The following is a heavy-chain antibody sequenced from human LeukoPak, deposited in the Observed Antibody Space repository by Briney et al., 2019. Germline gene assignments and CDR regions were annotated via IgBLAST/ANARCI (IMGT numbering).Heavy chain of an antibody. J-gene: IGHJ5*02. CDR1: GFTFSSYG. D-gene: IGHD3-22*01. CDR3: ARDRIRGYDSPPLFDP. Sequence: GGSLRLSCAASGFTFSSYGMHWVRQAPGKGLEWVAVIWYDVSNKYYADSVKGRFTISRDNSKNTLYLQMNSLRAEDTAVYYCARDRIRGYDSPPLFDPWGQGTLVTVSS. CDR2: IWYDVSNK. V-gene: IGHV3-33*01.